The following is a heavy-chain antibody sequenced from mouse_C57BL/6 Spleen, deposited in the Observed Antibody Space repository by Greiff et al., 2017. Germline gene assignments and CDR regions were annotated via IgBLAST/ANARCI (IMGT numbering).Heavy chain of an antibody. CDR2: IYPGDGDT. CDR3: ARESSGYHYAMDY. CDR1: GYAFSSSW. Sequence: QVQLKESGPELVKPGASVKISCKASGYAFSSSWMNWVKQRPGKGLEWIGRIYPGDGDTNYNGKFKGKATLTADKSSSTAYMQLSSQTSADSAVYCCARESSGYHYAMDYWGQGTSVTVAS. V-gene: IGHV1-82*01. D-gene: IGHD3-2*02. J-gene: IGHJ4*01.